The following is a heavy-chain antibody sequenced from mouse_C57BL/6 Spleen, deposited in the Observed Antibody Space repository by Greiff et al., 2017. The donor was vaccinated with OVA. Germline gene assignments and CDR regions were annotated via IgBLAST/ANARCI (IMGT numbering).Heavy chain of an antibody. V-gene: IGHV1-76*01. CDR3: ASMDSLVYCGY. D-gene: IGHD1-1*02. CDR2: LYPGSGNP. Sequence: VQVVESGAELVRPGASVTLSCKASGYTFTDYYLSWVKQRPGPGLEWIARLYPGSGNPYYNEKFKGKATLTAEKSSSTAYMQLRSLTSEDCAIYFCASMDSLVYCGYWGQGTTLTVSS. CDR1: GYTFTDYY. J-gene: IGHJ2*01.